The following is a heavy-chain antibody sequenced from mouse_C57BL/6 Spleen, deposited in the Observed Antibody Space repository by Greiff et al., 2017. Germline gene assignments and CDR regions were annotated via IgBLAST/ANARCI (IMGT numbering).Heavy chain of an antibody. CDR3: ASPPDYYGSSSSFDY. CDR2: IGPGSGST. D-gene: IGHD1-1*01. Sequence: VKLVESGAELVKPGASVKISCKASGYTFTDYYINWVKQRPGQGLEWIGKIGPGSGSTYYNEQFKGKATLTADKSSSTAYMQLSSLTSEDSAVYFCASPPDYYGSSSSFDYWGQGTTLTVSS. J-gene: IGHJ2*01. CDR1: GYTFTDYY. V-gene: IGHV1-77*01.